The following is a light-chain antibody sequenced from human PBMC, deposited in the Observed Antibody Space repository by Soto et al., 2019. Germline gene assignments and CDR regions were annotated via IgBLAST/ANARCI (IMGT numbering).Light chain of an antibody. V-gene: IGLV7-46*01. J-gene: IGLJ2*01. CDR3: SLSQSGVVF. CDR2: DTN. Sequence: QAVVTQESSLTVSPGGTVTLTCGSSTGPVTSGHWPYWFQQRPGQAPRTLIYDTNNKHSWTPARFSGSLLGGKAALTLSGAHPEAEADYYCSLSQSGVVFFGGGTKVTVL. CDR1: TGPVTSGHW.